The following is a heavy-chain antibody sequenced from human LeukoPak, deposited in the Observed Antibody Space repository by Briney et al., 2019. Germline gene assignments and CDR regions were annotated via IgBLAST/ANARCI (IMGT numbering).Heavy chain of an antibody. D-gene: IGHD6-13*01. V-gene: IGHV5-51*01. CDR2: IYPGDSDT. CDR3: ARHALAAAGPVLIFGY. J-gene: IGHJ4*02. CDR1: GYSFTSHW. Sequence: GESLKISCKGSGYSFTSHWIGWVRQMPGKGLEWMGIIYPGDSDTRYSPSFQGQVTISADKSISTAYLQWSSLKASDTAMYYCARHALAAAGPVLIFGYWGQGTLVTVSS.